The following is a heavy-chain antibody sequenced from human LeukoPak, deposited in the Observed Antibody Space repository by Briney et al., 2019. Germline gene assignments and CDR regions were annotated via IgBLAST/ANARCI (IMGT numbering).Heavy chain of an antibody. CDR2: INHSGST. CDR1: GGSFSGYY. Sequence: SETLSLTCAVYGGSFSGYYWSWIRQPPGKGLEWIGEINHSGSTNYNPSLKSRVTISVDTSKNQFSLKLSSVTAADTAVYYCAGQSCSGGSCYPRPYWYFDLWGRGTLVTVSS. V-gene: IGHV4-34*01. CDR3: AGQSCSGGSCYPRPYWYFDL. J-gene: IGHJ2*01. D-gene: IGHD2-15*01.